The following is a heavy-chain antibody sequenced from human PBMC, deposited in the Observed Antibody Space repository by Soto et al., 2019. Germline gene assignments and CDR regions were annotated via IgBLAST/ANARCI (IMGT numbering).Heavy chain of an antibody. CDR1: GFTFSNYG. CDR2: IWYDGSNK. J-gene: IGHJ4*02. Sequence: QVQLVESGGGVVQPGRSLRLSCAASGFTFSNYGMHWVRKAPGKGLEWVAVIWYDGSNKYYADSVKGRFTISRDNSKNHLYLKMNSLRAEDRAVYYCARDRYSSGWYDLDYWGQGTLVTVSS. D-gene: IGHD6-19*01. V-gene: IGHV3-33*01. CDR3: ARDRYSSGWYDLDY.